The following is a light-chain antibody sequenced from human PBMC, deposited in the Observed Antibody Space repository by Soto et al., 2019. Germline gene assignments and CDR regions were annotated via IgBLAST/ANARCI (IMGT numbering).Light chain of an antibody. V-gene: IGKV2-28*01. CDR1: QSLLFSNGYNY. CDR2: LGS. J-gene: IGKJ3*01. CDR3: MQGVQTPFT. Sequence: DIVMTQSPLSLPVTPGEPASISCRSSQSLLFSNGYNYLDWYLQKPGQSPQLLISLGSNRAPGVPDGFSGSGAGTEFTLKISRVEAEDVGVYYCMQGVQTPFTFGPGTKVDIK.